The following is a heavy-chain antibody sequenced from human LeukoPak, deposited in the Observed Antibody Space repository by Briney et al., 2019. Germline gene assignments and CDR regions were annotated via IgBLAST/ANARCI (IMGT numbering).Heavy chain of an antibody. CDR3: ARGRSERWLQLSPFDY. Sequence: GGSLRLSCAASGFTFSSYEMNWVRHAPGKGLEWVSYISSSGSTIYYADSVKGRFTISRDNAKNSLYLQMNSLRAEDTAVYYCARGRSERWLQLSPFDYWGQGTLVTVSS. V-gene: IGHV3-48*03. J-gene: IGHJ4*02. CDR1: GFTFSSYE. D-gene: IGHD5-24*01. CDR2: ISSSGSTI.